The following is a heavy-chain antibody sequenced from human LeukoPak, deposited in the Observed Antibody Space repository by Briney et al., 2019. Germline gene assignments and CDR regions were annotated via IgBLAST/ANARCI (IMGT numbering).Heavy chain of an antibody. CDR2: INHSGST. CDR3: ARGRYLTTSGGAAAGFLDY. Sequence: SETLSLTCAVYVGSFSGYYWTWLRQPPGKGLEWIGEINHSGSTHYNPSLKSRVTISVDTSQKQFSLRLTSVTAADTAVYYCARGRYLTTSGGAAAGFLDYWGQGSLVTVST. V-gene: IGHV4-34*01. J-gene: IGHJ4*02. CDR1: VGSFSGYY. D-gene: IGHD6-13*01.